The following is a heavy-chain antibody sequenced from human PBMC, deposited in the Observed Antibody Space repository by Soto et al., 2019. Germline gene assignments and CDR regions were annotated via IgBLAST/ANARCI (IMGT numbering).Heavy chain of an antibody. CDR2: ISGSGGST. CDR1: GFTFSSYA. CDR3: AKLFHDFWSGAIYYYYMDV. V-gene: IGHV3-23*01. D-gene: IGHD3-3*01. J-gene: IGHJ6*03. Sequence: GSLRLSCAASGFTFSSYAMSWVRQAPGKGLEWVSAISGSGGSTYYADSVKGRFTISRDNSKNTLYLQMNSLRAEDTAVYYCAKLFHDFWSGAIYYYYMDVWGKGTTVTVSS.